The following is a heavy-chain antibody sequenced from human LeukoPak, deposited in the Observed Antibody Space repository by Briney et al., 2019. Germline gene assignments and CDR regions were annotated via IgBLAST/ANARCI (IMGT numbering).Heavy chain of an antibody. CDR3: ARDLGYCSSTSCYRRGWFDP. Sequence: ASVKVSCKASGYTFTSYGISWVRQAPGQGLEWMGWISAYNGNTNYAQKLQGRVTMTTDTSTSTAYVELRSLRSDDTAVYYCARDLGYCSSTSCYRRGWFDPWGQGTLVTVSS. CDR2: ISAYNGNT. D-gene: IGHD2-2*01. V-gene: IGHV1-18*01. CDR1: GYTFTSYG. J-gene: IGHJ5*02.